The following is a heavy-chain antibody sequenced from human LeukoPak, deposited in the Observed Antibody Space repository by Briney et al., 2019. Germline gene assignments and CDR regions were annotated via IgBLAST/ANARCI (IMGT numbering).Heavy chain of an antibody. CDR3: AKAAKGAAGMDV. J-gene: IGHJ6*02. V-gene: IGHV3-23*01. CDR1: AFTFSSYA. CDR2: ISGSGGST. D-gene: IGHD4/OR15-4a*01. Sequence: GGSLTPSCAAAAFTFSSYAMSWDSHPPGNGLGWVSAISGSGGSTYYADSVKGRFTISRDNSKNTLYLQMNSLRAEDTAVYYCAKAAKGAAGMDVWGQGTTVTVSS.